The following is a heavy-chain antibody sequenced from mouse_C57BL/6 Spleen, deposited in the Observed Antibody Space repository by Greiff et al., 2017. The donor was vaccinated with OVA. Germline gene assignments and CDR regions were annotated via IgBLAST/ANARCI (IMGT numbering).Heavy chain of an antibody. D-gene: IGHD1-1*01. CDR2: IYPGDGDT. CDR1: GYAFSSYW. Sequence: VKVVESGAELVKPGASVKISCKASGYAFSSYWMNWVKQRPGKGLEWIGQIYPGDGDTNYNGKFKGKATLTADKSSSTAYMQLSSLTSEDSAVYFCARDGSLDYWGQGTTLTVSS. V-gene: IGHV1-80*01. J-gene: IGHJ2*01. CDR3: ARDGSLDY.